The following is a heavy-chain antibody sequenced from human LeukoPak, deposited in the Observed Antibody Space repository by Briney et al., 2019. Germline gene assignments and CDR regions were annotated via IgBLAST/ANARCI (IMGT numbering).Heavy chain of an antibody. CDR1: GGSISSGGYY. J-gene: IGHJ5*02. V-gene: IGHV4-31*03. Sequence: SETLSLTCTVPGGSISSGGYYWSWIRQHPGKGLEWIGYIYYSGSTYYNPSLKSRVTISVDTSKNQFSLKLSSVTAADTAVYYCARGGSSWSIYNWFDPWGQGTLVTVS. D-gene: IGHD6-13*01. CDR2: IYYSGST. CDR3: ARGGSSWSIYNWFDP.